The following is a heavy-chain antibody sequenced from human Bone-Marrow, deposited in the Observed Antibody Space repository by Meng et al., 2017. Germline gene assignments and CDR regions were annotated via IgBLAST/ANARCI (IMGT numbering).Heavy chain of an antibody. V-gene: IGHV2-5*02. D-gene: IGHD3-3*01. CDR3: ARNLFEGTVDYGMDV. CDR1: GFSPSTTGVA. Sequence: SGPTLVKPTQTLTLTCTFSGFSPSTTGVAVCWIRQPPGKALEWLALIYWDDDKRYSPSLESRLTITKDTPKNQVVLTMTNMDPVDTATYYCARNLFEGTVDYGMDVWGQGTTVTVSS. J-gene: IGHJ6*02. CDR2: IYWDDDK.